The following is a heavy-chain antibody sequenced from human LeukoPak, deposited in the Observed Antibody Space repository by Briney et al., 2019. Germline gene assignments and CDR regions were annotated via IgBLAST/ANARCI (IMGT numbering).Heavy chain of an antibody. CDR3: VSFYETY. V-gene: IGHV3-74*01. CDR2: INSDGSWT. Sequence: GGSLRLSCAASGNYWMHWVRQAPGKGLVWVSHINSDGSWTSYADSVKGRFTISKDNTKNTVYLQMNSLRAEDTAVYYCVSFYETYWGRGTLVTVSS. J-gene: IGHJ4*02. D-gene: IGHD2/OR15-2a*01. CDR1: GNYW.